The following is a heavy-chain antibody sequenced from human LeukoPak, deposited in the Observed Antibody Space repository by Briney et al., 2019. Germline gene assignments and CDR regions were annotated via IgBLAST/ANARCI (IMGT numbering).Heavy chain of an antibody. CDR2: IHHSGTT. CDR3: ARITEVHYYDSSGRAGAFDY. D-gene: IGHD3-22*01. Sequence: SETLSLTCSVSGVSIKYAGYYWAWMRQSPGKGLEWIGYIHHSGTTYYNPPLKSRVTISVDTSKNQFSLKLSSVTAADTAVYYCARITEVHYYDSSGRAGAFDYWGQGTLVTVSS. V-gene: IGHV4-30-2*06. J-gene: IGHJ4*02. CDR1: GVSIKYAGYY.